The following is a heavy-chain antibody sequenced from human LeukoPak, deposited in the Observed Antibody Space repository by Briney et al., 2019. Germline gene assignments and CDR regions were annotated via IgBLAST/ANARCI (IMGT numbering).Heavy chain of an antibody. D-gene: IGHD6-13*01. J-gene: IGHJ4*02. Sequence: GPVKVSCKASGYTFVNYGLSWVRQAPGQGLEWMGRINTYNGDTDYAQNVRGRVIMTTDTSTSTGYMELSSLRSEDTAVYYCAREGIAAAGRPFDYWGQGTLVTVSS. CDR1: GYTFVNYG. CDR3: AREGIAAAGRPFDY. CDR2: INTYNGDT. V-gene: IGHV1-18*01.